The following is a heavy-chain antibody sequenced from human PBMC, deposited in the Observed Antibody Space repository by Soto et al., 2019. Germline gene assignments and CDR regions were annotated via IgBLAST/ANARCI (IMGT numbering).Heavy chain of an antibody. V-gene: IGHV4-30-4*01. D-gene: IGHD5-18*01. CDR3: ARDLDTATYFDY. Sequence: QVQLQESGPGLVKPSQSLSLTCTVSGGSIRSGNYCWSWIRQPPGKGLEWIGCIHYSGSSYYNPSLKSRVTISVDTSKNHFSLKLDSVTAADTAVYYCARDLDTATYFDYWGHGTLVTVSS. J-gene: IGHJ4*01. CDR2: IHYSGSS. CDR1: GGSIRSGNYC.